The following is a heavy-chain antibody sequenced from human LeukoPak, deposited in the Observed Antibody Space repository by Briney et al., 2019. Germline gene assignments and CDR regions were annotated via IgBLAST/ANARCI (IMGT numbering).Heavy chain of an antibody. Sequence: ASVKVSCKTSGYTFTSYSISWVRQAPGQGLEWIGSISPYNGNTNYAQKLQGRVTMTTGTSTSTAYMDLRSLRSDDTALYYCATSITMVRGVIISGDWFDPWGQGTLVTVSS. V-gene: IGHV1-18*01. J-gene: IGHJ5*02. D-gene: IGHD3-10*01. CDR1: GYTFTSYS. CDR2: ISPYNGNT. CDR3: ATSITMVRGVIISGDWFDP.